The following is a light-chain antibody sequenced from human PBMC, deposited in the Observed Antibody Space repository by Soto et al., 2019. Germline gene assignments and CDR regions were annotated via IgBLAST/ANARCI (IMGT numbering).Light chain of an antibody. CDR3: SSYTSTHSYA. V-gene: IGLV2-14*01. J-gene: IGLJ1*01. CDR2: DVS. Sequence: HSVLTQPASVSGSPGQSIAISCTGTSSDVGGYTYVSWYQQHPGKAPKLMIYDVSSRPSGVSDRFSGSKSGNTASLTISGLQSEDEADYYCSSYTSTHSYAFGTGTKVTVL. CDR1: SSDVGGYTY.